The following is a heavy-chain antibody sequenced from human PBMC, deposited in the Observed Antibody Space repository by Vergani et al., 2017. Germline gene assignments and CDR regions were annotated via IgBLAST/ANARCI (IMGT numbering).Heavy chain of an antibody. Sequence: QVQLQESGPGLVKPSETLSLTCTVSGVSINTYFWSWIRQPTGKGLEWVGHVDNSWNTNYNPSLKSRVTISVDKSKNQFYLRLDSVTAADTAVYYCARGGRAYDFWSGFTRNWFDPWGQGTLVTVSS. V-gene: IGHV4-59*01. CDR2: VDNSWNT. CDR3: ARGGRAYDFWSGFTRNWFDP. D-gene: IGHD3-3*01. J-gene: IGHJ5*02. CDR1: GVSINTYF.